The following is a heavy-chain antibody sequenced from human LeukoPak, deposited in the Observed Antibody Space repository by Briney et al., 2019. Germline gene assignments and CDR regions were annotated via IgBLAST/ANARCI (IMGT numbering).Heavy chain of an antibody. V-gene: IGHV3-23*01. CDR2: ISGSGGST. CDR3: AKGLTALVSRFDY. D-gene: IGHD5-18*01. CDR1: GFTFRNYA. Sequence: GGSLRLSCAASGFTFRNYAMSWVRPAPGQGLVWVSGISGSGGSTYYADSVRGRFTISRDNSKNTLLLQMNSLRAEDTAIYYCAKGLTALVSRFDYWGQGSQVTVSP. J-gene: IGHJ4*02.